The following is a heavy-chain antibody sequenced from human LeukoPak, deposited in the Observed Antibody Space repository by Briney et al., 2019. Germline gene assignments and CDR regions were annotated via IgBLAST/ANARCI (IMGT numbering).Heavy chain of an antibody. CDR2: INGDGTDI. V-gene: IGHV3-74*01. CDR1: GFTFSDYW. D-gene: IGHD5-18*01. Sequence: PGGPLRLPCAASGFTFSDYWMHWVRQVPGKGLVWVSRINGDGTDIRYADSVRGRFTMSRDNAKNTVDLQMSSLRAEDTAVYYCVTGYPAMALGYWGQGTLVTVSS. J-gene: IGHJ4*02. CDR3: VTGYPAMALGY.